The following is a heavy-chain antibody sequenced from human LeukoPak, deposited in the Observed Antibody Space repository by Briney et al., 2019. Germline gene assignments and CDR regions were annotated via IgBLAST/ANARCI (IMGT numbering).Heavy chain of an antibody. CDR2: IHYTGSY. J-gene: IGHJ4*02. D-gene: IGHD5-24*01. Sequence: PSETLSLTCTVSGGSISGSFWSWVRQPPGEGLEWIGYIHYTGSYKSNPSLRSRVTLSVDTSKNQFSLKLSSVTAADTAVYYCARGGRDGYNQGYYFDYWGQGTLVTVSS. CDR1: GGSISGSF. CDR3: ARGGRDGYNQGYYFDY. V-gene: IGHV4-59*01.